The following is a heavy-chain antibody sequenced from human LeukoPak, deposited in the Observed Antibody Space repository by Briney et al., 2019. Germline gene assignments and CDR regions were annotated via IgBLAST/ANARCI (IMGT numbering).Heavy chain of an antibody. CDR1: GFTFSSYA. D-gene: IGHD2-2*01. CDR3: AKDWEDIVVVPAALFDY. CDR2: ISGSGGST. V-gene: IGHV3-23*01. J-gene: IGHJ4*02. Sequence: GGSLRLSCEASGFTFSSYAMSWVRQAPGKGLEWVSAISGSGGSTYYADSVKGRFTISRDNSKNTLYLQMNSLRAEDTAVYYCAKDWEDIVVVPAALFDYWGQGTLVTVSS.